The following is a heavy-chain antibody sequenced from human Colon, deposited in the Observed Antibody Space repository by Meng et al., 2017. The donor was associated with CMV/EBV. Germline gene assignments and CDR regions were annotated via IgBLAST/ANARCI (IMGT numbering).Heavy chain of an antibody. V-gene: IGHV3-48*03. Sequence: GGSLRLSCAASGFTFSSYDMTWVRQAPGKGLEWIAYISSSGSTIFYADSVKGRFTISRDNAEKSLYLQMNNLRAEDTAVYFCARDGFAAAFFDSWGQGTLVTVSS. CDR3: ARDGFAAAFFDS. CDR2: ISSSGSTI. D-gene: IGHD2-2*01. J-gene: IGHJ4*02. CDR1: GFTFSSYD.